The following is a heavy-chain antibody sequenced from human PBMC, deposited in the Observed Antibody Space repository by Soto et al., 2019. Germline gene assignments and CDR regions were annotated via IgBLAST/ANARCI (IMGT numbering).Heavy chain of an antibody. J-gene: IGHJ4*02. V-gene: IGHV4-31*03. CDR1: GGSISSGGYY. D-gene: IGHD3-22*01. CDR2: IYYSGST. CDR3: ARSMSLQFPYNYYDSRGPGFDY. Sequence: QVQLQESGPGLVKPSQTLSLTCTVSGGSISSGGYYWSWIRQHPGKGLEWIGYIYYSGSTYYNPSLKSRVTISVDTSKNQFSLKLSSVTAADTAVYYCARSMSLQFPYNYYDSRGPGFDYWGQGTLVTVSS.